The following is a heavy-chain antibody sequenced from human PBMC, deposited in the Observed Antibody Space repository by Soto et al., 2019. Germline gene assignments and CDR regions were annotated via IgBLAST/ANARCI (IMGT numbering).Heavy chain of an antibody. CDR2: INHSRST. CDR3: ASRRRSSSWYDWFDP. CDR1: GGSFSGYY. D-gene: IGHD6-13*01. V-gene: IGHV4-34*01. J-gene: IGHJ5*02. Sequence: SETLSLTCAVYGGSFSGYYWRLIRQPPGKGLEWIGEINHSRSTNYNPSLKSRVTISVDTSKNQFSLKLSSVTAADTAVYYCASRRRSSSWYDWFDPWGKGTLVTVSS.